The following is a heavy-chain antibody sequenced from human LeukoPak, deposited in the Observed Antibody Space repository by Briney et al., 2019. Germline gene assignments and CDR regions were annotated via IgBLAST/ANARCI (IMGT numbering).Heavy chain of an antibody. Sequence: GGSLRLSCAASGFTFSIYWMHWVRQAPGKGLVWVSYTSSDGSTSNYADSVKGRFTISRDNAKNMLYLQMNSLRVEDTAVYYCARARVGTTSLSLDPWGQGTLVTVSS. CDR1: GFTFSIYW. V-gene: IGHV3-74*01. CDR3: ARARVGTTSLSLDP. CDR2: TSSDGSTS. D-gene: IGHD1-26*01. J-gene: IGHJ5*02.